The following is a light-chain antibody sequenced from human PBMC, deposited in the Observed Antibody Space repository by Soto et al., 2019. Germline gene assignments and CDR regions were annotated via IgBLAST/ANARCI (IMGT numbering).Light chain of an antibody. CDR1: QSVGSK. Sequence: EILMTQSPATLSVSPGERATLSCRASQSVGSKLAWYQQKPGQAPRLLIYGASTRATAIPARFSGSGSGKEFTLTISSLQSEDFAVYYCQQYNNRPPLTFGGVTKGDIK. V-gene: IGKV3-15*01. CDR3: QQYNNRPPLT. J-gene: IGKJ4*01. CDR2: GAS.